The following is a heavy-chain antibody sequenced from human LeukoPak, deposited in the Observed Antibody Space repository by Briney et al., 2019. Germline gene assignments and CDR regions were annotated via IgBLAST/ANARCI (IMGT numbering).Heavy chain of an antibody. J-gene: IGHJ4*02. Sequence: GRSLRLSCAPSGFTFSSYAMHGVRRAPGKGLEWVAVISYDGSNKYYADSVKGRFTISRDNSKNTLYLQMNSLRAEDTAVYYCARDSYYYDSSGYWDYWGQGTLVTVSS. D-gene: IGHD3-22*01. V-gene: IGHV3-30-3*01. CDR3: ARDSYYYDSSGYWDY. CDR1: GFTFSSYA. CDR2: ISYDGSNK.